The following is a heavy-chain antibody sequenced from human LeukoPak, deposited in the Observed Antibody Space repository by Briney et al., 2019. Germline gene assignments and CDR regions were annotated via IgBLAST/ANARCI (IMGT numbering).Heavy chain of an antibody. J-gene: IGHJ3*02. Sequence: GSLRLSCAASGFTFSSYSMNWVRQPPGKGLEWIGSIYYSGSTYYNPSLKSRVTISVDTSKNQFSLKLSSVTAADTAVYYCARYSSSWYYAFDIWGQGTMVTVSS. CDR3: ARYSSSWYYAFDI. V-gene: IGHV4-39*01. D-gene: IGHD6-13*01. CDR2: IYYSGST. CDR1: GFTFSSYSMN.